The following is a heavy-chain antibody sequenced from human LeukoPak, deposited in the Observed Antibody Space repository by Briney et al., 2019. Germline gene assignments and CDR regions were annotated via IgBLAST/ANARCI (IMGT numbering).Heavy chain of an antibody. Sequence: SESLSLTCAVYGGSFSGYYWSWIRQPPGKGLEWIGEINHSGSTNYNPSLKSRVTISVDTSKNQFSLKLSSVTAADTAVYYCARGIGVFDPWGQGTLVTVSS. J-gene: IGHJ5*02. CDR3: ARGIGVFDP. CDR2: INHSGST. CDR1: GGSFSGYY. V-gene: IGHV4-34*01. D-gene: IGHD3-16*01.